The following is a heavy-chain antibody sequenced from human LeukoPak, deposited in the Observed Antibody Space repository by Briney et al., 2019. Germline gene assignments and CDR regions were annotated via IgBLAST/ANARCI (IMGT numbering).Heavy chain of an antibody. J-gene: IGHJ4*02. CDR3: AKEKYYYDSSGYNFDY. Sequence: GGSLRLSCAASGFTFSSYGMHWVRQAPGRGLEWVAFIRYDGSNKYYADSVKGRFTISRDNSKNTLYLQMNSLRAEDTAVYYCAKEKYYYDSSGYNFDYWGQGTLVTVSS. D-gene: IGHD3-22*01. CDR2: IRYDGSNK. V-gene: IGHV3-30*02. CDR1: GFTFSSYG.